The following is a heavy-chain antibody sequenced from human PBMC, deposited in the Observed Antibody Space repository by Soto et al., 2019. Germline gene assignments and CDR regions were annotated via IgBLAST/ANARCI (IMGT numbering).Heavy chain of an antibody. CDR1: GFTFSSFW. Sequence: GSLRLSCAASGFTFSSFWMDWGRQPPGKGLEWVANISPDGSEKHYVDSVKGRFTISRDNARNSLYLQMRSLTAEDSDLYYWSRSLNSWGQGTRVTVSS. CDR3: SRSLNS. J-gene: IGHJ4*02. V-gene: IGHV3-7*01. CDR2: ISPDGSEK.